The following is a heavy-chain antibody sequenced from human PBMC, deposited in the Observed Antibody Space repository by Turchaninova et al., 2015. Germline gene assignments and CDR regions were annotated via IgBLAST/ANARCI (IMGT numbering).Heavy chain of an antibody. Sequence: QVQLVQSGGEVKKPGASVKVSCKASGYTVTRSYMYWVRQAPGQGLEWMGVINPRGGSTIYAQKFQGRVTMTSDTSTSTVYVELSRLRSEDTAIYYCARGSPIDYWGQGTLVTVSS. CDR2: INPRGGST. CDR1: GYTVTRSY. J-gene: IGHJ4*02. CDR3: ARGSPIDY. V-gene: IGHV1-46*01.